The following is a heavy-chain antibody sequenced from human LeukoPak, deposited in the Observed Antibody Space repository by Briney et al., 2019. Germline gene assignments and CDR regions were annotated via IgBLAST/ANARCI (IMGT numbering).Heavy chain of an antibody. CDR3: AKDTSYSSSWLDY. D-gene: IGHD6-13*01. CDR1: GFTFSSYA. CDR2: ISGSGGST. V-gene: IGHV3-23*01. J-gene: IGHJ4*02. Sequence: PGGSLRLSCAASGFTFSSYAMSWVRQAPGKGLEWVSAISGSGGSTYYADSVKGRFTISRDNSKNTLYLQMNSLRAEDTALYYCAKDTSYSSSWLDYWGQGTLVTVSS.